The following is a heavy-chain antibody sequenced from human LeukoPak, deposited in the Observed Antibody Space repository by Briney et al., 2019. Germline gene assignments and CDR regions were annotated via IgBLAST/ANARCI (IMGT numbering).Heavy chain of an antibody. CDR2: ISSSASII. V-gene: IGHV3-48*03. Sequence: PGGSLRLSCAASGFTFSSYEMNWVRQAPGKVLEWVSYISSSASIIYYADSVKGRFTISRDNAKNSLYLQMNSLRAEDTAVYYCARAAGATILDYWGQGTLVTVSS. CDR1: GFTFSSYE. D-gene: IGHD5-24*01. CDR3: ARAAGATILDY. J-gene: IGHJ4*02.